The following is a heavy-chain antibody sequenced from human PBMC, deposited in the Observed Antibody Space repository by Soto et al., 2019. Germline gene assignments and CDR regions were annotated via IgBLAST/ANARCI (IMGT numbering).Heavy chain of an antibody. J-gene: IGHJ4*02. D-gene: IGHD2-15*01. Sequence: GESLKISCQGSGYHFPTYYIAWVRQMPGKGLEWIGIMYPGNSDIRYSPSFQGQVTISADISVNTAYLQWGSLKASDTATYYCARPKYCTGNSCYIFDSWGQGTQVTVSS. CDR1: GYHFPTYY. V-gene: IGHV5-51*01. CDR2: MYPGNSDI. CDR3: ARPKYCTGNSCYIFDS.